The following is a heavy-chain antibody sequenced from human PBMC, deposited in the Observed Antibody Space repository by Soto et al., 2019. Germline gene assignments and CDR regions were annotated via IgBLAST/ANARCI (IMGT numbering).Heavy chain of an antibody. CDR1: GGTFSSYA. V-gene: IGHV1-69*12. Sequence: QVQLVQSGAEVKKPGSSVKVSCKASGGTFSSYAISWVRQAPGQGLEWMGGIIPIFGTADYVQKFQGRVTITADESTSTAYMELSSLRSEDTAVYYWASNKMGIDYYYGMDVWGQGTTVTVSS. J-gene: IGHJ6*02. D-gene: IGHD2-21*01. CDR2: IIPIFGTA. CDR3: ASNKMGIDYYYGMDV.